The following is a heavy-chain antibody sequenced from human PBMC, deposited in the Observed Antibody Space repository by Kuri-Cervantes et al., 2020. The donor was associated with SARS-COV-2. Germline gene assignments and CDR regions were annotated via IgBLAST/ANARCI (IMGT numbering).Heavy chain of an antibody. CDR3: ARGDRTAAGIFDY. CDR1: GGSISSYY. CDR2: FNHSGST. V-gene: IGHV4-34*01. J-gene: IGHJ4*02. D-gene: IGHD6-13*01. Sequence: SEPLSLTSTVSGGSISSYYWSWNRQPPGKGLEWLGEFNHSGSTNYNPSRKSRVTISVHTSKNQFSLKLSSVTAADTAVYCCARGDRTAAGIFDYWGQGTLVTVSS.